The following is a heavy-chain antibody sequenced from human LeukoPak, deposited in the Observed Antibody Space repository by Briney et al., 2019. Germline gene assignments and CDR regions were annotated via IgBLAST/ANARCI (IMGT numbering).Heavy chain of an antibody. CDR2: INAGNGNT. J-gene: IGHJ4*02. CDR1: GYTFTSFA. D-gene: IGHD3-10*01. CDR3: ARGTVWFGELCDY. Sequence: ASVKVSCKASGYTFTSFAIHWVRQAPGQRLEWMGRINAGNGNTKYSQKFQGRVTITRDTSASTAYMELSSLRSEDTAVYYRARGTVWFGELCDYWGQGPLVTVSS. V-gene: IGHV1-3*01.